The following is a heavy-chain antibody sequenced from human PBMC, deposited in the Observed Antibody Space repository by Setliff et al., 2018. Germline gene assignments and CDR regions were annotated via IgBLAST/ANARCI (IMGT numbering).Heavy chain of an antibody. Sequence: SETLSLTCTVSGASINSHYWSWIRQPPGKGLEWIGLFFYSGDSRYNPSLKSRVTMSVDASRNQFSLKLSSVTAADTAIYYCARDRSYYASGSFTKWFNYWGQGTLVTVSS. CDR3: ARDRSYYASGSFTKWFNY. CDR1: GASINSHY. V-gene: IGHV4-59*11. J-gene: IGHJ4*02. CDR2: FFYSGDS. D-gene: IGHD3-10*01.